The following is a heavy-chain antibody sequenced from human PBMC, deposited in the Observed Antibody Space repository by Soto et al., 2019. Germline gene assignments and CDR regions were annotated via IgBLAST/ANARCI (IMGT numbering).Heavy chain of an antibody. Sequence: PGESLKISCEGSGYTFTSYYITWARQLPGKGLEWMGRIDPSDSYTTYNPSFRGHVTISADKSIRTAYLQWSSLEASDSGMYYCARGDTAVVHKGADVWGQGTPVTVSS. V-gene: IGHV5-10-1*01. D-gene: IGHD5-18*01. J-gene: IGHJ6*02. CDR3: ARGDTAVVHKGADV. CDR1: GYTFTSYY. CDR2: IDPSDSYT.